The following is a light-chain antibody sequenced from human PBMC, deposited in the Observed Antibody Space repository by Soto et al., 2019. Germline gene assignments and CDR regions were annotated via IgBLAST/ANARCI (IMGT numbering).Light chain of an antibody. J-gene: IGKJ1*01. CDR1: QSISSW. CDR2: KAS. CDR3: QQSWT. V-gene: IGKV1-5*03. Sequence: DIPMTQSPSTLSASVGDRVTITCRASQSISSWLAWYQQKPGKAPKLLIYKASSLESGVPSRFSGSGSGTEFTLTISSPQPDDFATYYCQQSWTFGQGTKVEIK.